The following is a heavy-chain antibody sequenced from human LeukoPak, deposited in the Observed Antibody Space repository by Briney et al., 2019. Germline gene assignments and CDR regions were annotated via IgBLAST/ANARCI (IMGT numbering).Heavy chain of an antibody. Sequence: PGGSLRLSCAASGFTFSDYYMSWIRQAPGKGLEWVSYISGSGSTIYYAESVKGRFTISRDNAKNSLYLQMNSLRAEDTAVYYCARFDYYGSGSYYDYWGQGTLVTVSS. CDR2: ISGSGSTI. CDR1: GFTFSDYY. J-gene: IGHJ4*02. V-gene: IGHV3-11*04. CDR3: ARFDYYGSGSYYDY. D-gene: IGHD3-10*01.